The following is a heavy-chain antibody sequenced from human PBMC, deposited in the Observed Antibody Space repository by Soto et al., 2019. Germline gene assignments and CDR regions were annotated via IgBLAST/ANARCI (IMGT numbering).Heavy chain of an antibody. CDR3: AGYFTYYYDSSGLWYFDY. Sequence: SVKGSCKASGYTFTSYGSSWVRQTPGQGLEWMGGIIPIFGTANYAQKFQGRVTITADESTSTAYMELSSLRSEDTAVYYCAGYFTYYYDSSGLWYFDYWGQGNLVTVSS. CDR2: IIPIFGTA. J-gene: IGHJ4*02. CDR1: GYTFTSYG. D-gene: IGHD3-22*01. V-gene: IGHV1-69*13.